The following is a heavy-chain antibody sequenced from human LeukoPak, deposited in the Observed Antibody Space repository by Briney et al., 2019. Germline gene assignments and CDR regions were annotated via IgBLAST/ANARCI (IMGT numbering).Heavy chain of an antibody. Sequence: GGSLRLSCAASGLTFSSYAMSWVRQAPGKGLEWVSTISGSGDSAYYADSVKGRFTISRDNSKNTLYLQMNSLRAEDTAVYYCAKGGSPRYWGQGTPVTVSS. CDR1: GLTFSSYA. V-gene: IGHV3-23*01. D-gene: IGHD2-15*01. J-gene: IGHJ4*02. CDR2: ISGSGDSA. CDR3: AKGGSPRY.